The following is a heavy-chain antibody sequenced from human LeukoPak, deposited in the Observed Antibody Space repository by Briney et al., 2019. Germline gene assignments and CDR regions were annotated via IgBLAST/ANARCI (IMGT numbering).Heavy chain of an antibody. Sequence: SQTLSLTCTVSGGSISSGGYYWSWIRQPPGKGLEWIGYIYHSGSTYYNPSLKSRVTISVDRSKNQFSLKLSSVTAADTAVYYCARTEYCSSTSCYYFDYWGQGTLVTVSS. CDR1: GGSISSGGYY. CDR2: IYHSGST. CDR3: ARTEYCSSTSCYYFDY. V-gene: IGHV4-30-2*01. J-gene: IGHJ4*02. D-gene: IGHD2-2*01.